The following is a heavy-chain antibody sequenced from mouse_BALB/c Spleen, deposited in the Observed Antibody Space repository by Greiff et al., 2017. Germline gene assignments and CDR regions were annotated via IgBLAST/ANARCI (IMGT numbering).Heavy chain of an antibody. CDR1: GFTFSSYT. CDR2: ISSGGGNT. J-gene: IGHJ3*01. CDR3: ARYEDCGFAY. Sequence: DVMLVESGGGLVKPGGSLKLSCAASGFTFSSYTMSWVRQTPEKRLEWVATISSGGGNTYYPDSVKGRFTISRDNAKNNLYLQMSSLRSEDTALYYCARYEDCGFAYWGQGTLVTVSA. V-gene: IGHV5-9*03.